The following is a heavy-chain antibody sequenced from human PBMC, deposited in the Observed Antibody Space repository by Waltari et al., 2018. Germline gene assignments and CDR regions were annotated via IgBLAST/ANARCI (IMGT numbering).Heavy chain of an antibody. D-gene: IGHD3-10*01. V-gene: IGHV3-48*01. J-gene: IGHJ4*02. CDR2: ISSSSSTI. CDR3: ARVNVLGSGSPFDY. CDR1: GFTFSSYS. Sequence: EVQLVESGGGLVQPGGSLRLSCAASGFTFSSYSMNWVRQAPGKGLEWVSYISSSSSTIYYADSVKGRFTISRDNAKNSRYLQMNSLRAEDTDVYYCARVNVLGSGSPFDYWGQGTLVTVSS.